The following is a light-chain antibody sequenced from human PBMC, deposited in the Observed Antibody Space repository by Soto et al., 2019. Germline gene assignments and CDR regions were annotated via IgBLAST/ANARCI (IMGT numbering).Light chain of an antibody. V-gene: IGKV3-20*01. CDR2: GAS. CDR3: QQYGSSPYT. J-gene: IGKJ2*01. Sequence: EIVLTQSPGTLSLSPGERAALSCRASQSVTNNYLAWYQQKPGQAPRLLIYGASSRATAIPDRFSGRGSGTDFTLAISRLEPEDSAVYYCQQYGSSPYTFGQGTKLVIK. CDR1: QSVTNNY.